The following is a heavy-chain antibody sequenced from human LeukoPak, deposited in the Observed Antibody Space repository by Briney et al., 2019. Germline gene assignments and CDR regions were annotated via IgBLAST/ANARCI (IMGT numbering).Heavy chain of an antibody. CDR3: AKVDVGISYSSSWSYAFDI. V-gene: IGHV3-30-3*01. D-gene: IGHD6-13*01. CDR2: ISYDGSNK. CDR1: GFTFSSYA. Sequence: PGGSLRLSCAASGFTFSSYAMHWVRQAPGKGLEWVAVISYDGSNKYYADSVKGRFTISRDNSKNTLYLQMNSLRAEDTAVYYCAKVDVGISYSSSWSYAFDIWGQGTMVTVSS. J-gene: IGHJ3*02.